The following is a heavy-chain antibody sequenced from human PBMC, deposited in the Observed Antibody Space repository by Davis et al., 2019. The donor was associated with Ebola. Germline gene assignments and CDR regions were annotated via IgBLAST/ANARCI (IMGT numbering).Heavy chain of an antibody. D-gene: IGHD1-20*01. J-gene: IGHJ4*02. CDR2: IYHSGNT. CDR3: VKDDVTAGRFNY. V-gene: IGHV4-38-2*02. CDR1: GYSMSSGYY. Sequence: SETLSLTCTVSGYSMSSGYYWGWIRQPPGKGLEWIGSIYHSGNTYYNPSLKSRVTISVDTSKNQFSLKLSSVTAADTAMYYCVKDDVTAGRFNYWGQGSLVTVSS.